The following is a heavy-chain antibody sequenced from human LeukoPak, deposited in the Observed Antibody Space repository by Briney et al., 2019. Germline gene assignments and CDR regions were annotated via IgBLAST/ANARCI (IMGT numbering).Heavy chain of an antibody. D-gene: IGHD6-19*01. CDR2: IYYSGST. V-gene: IGHV4-39*07. Sequence: PSETLTLTCTVSGGSISSSSYYWGWIRQPPGKGLEWIGSIYYSGSTYYNPSLKSRVTISVDTSKNQFSLKLSSVTAADTAVYYCARELPGSGWYHSDWFDPWGQGTLVTVSS. CDR3: ARELPGSGWYHSDWFDP. J-gene: IGHJ5*02. CDR1: GGSISSSSYY.